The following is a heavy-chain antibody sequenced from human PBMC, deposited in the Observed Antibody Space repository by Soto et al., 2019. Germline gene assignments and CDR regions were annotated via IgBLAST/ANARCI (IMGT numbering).Heavy chain of an antibody. J-gene: IGHJ4*02. CDR1: SGSISVTNVF. D-gene: IGHD1-20*01. CDR2: VDYSGTA. V-gene: IGHV4-39*01. Sequence: SETLSLTCTVSSGSISVTNVFWGWVRQPLGKGLEWIGNVDYSGTAYFSPSLATRVTFHVDTSKNQFSLTLYSVTAADTAVYYCARITGRHLDYWGQGILVTVS. CDR3: ARITGRHLDY.